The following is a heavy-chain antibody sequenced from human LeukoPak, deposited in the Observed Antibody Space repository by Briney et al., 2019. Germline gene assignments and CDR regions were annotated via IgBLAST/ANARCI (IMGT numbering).Heavy chain of an antibody. CDR2: IIPIFGTA. J-gene: IGHJ4*02. CDR1: GGTFSSYA. Sequence: ASVKVSCKASGGTFSSYAISWVRQAPGQGLEWMGRIIPIFGTANYAQKFQGRVTITTDESQSTAYMELSSLRSEDTAVYYCARAQGRYDYVWGSYRYWGQGTPVTVSS. CDR3: ARAQGRYDYVWGSYRY. V-gene: IGHV1-69*05. D-gene: IGHD3-16*01.